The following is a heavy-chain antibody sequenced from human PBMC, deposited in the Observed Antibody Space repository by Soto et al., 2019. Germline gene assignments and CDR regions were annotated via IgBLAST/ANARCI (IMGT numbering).Heavy chain of an antibody. J-gene: IGHJ6*02. CDR3: ARAGQQRPQGGMDV. V-gene: IGHV1-69*06. Sequence: SVKVSCKASGGTFSSYAISWVRQAPGQGLEWMGGIIPIFGTANYAQKFQGRVTITADKSTSTVYMELSSLRSEDTAVYYCARAGQQRPQGGMDVWGQGTTVTVSS. CDR1: GGTFSSYA. CDR2: IIPIFGTA. D-gene: IGHD6-25*01.